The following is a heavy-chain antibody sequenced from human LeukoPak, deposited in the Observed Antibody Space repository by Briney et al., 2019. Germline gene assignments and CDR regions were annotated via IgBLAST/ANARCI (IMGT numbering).Heavy chain of an antibody. CDR2: IIPIFGTA. CDR1: GGTFSSYA. CDR3: ARDQGDSSGWKSYAFDI. D-gene: IGHD3-22*01. J-gene: IGHJ3*02. V-gene: IGHV1-69*13. Sequence: SVKVSCKASGGTFSSYAISWVRQAPGQGLEWMGGIIPIFGTANYAQKFQGRVTITADGSTSTAYMELSSLRSEDTAVYYCARDQGDSSGWKSYAFDIWGQGTMVTVSS.